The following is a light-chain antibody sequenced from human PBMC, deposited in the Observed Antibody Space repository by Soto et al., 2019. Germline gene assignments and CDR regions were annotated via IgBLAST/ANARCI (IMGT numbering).Light chain of an antibody. J-gene: IGKJ5*01. CDR1: QKINSD. Sequence: EIVLTQSRGTLSLSPGERATLSCRASQKINSDYFAWYQQKPGQAPRRLIYGASTGATGFPVRFSGTRSGTEFTLTISSLQSEDFAIYYCQLYDNWPIPFGQGTRLEIK. V-gene: IGKV3-15*01. CDR2: GAS. CDR3: QLYDNWPIP.